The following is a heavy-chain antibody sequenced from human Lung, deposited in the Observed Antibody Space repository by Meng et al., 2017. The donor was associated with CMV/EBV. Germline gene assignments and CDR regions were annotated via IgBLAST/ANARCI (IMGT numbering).Heavy chain of an antibody. CDR2: IRHSGDTT. D-gene: IGHD6-6*01. J-gene: IGHJ4*02. V-gene: IGHV4-34*01. Sequence: SXTLSLXCGIYGGSLSGYYWSWIRQTPGKGLEWIGEIRHSGDTTNYNPPLKRRVTISIDTSKKKFSLMLSAVTAAETAVYYCARQYGSAYYSDDWGQGTLVTVSS. CDR1: GGSLSGYY. CDR3: ARQYGSAYYSDD.